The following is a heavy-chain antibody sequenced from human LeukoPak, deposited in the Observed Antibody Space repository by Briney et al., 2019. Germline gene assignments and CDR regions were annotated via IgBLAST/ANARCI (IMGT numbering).Heavy chain of an antibody. J-gene: IGHJ4*02. Sequence: QSGGSLRLSCAASGFTFSSYSMNWVRQAPGKGLEWVSYISSSSSTIYYADSVKGRFTISRDNAKNPLYLQMNSLRAEDTAVYYCARDPKDILTGYPLYYFDYWGQGTLVTVSS. V-gene: IGHV3-48*04. D-gene: IGHD3-9*01. CDR2: ISSSSSTI. CDR1: GFTFSSYS. CDR3: ARDPKDILTGYPLYYFDY.